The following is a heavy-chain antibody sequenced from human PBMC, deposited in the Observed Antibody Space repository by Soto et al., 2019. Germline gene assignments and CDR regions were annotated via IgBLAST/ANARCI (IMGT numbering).Heavy chain of an antibody. Sequence: GGSLRLSXAVSGFPFSSYVMTWVRQAPGKGLEWVSVISGGGGSTNYAESVKGRFTISRDNSENTLYLQMNSLRAEDTAVYYCAKAVTLVRGINPYSYGLDVWGQGTTVTVSS. V-gene: IGHV3-23*01. D-gene: IGHD3-10*01. CDR3: AKAVTLVRGINPYSYGLDV. CDR2: ISGGGGST. J-gene: IGHJ6*02. CDR1: GFPFSSYV.